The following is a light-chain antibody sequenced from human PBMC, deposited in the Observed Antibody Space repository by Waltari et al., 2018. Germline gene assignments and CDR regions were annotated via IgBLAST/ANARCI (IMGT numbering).Light chain of an antibody. J-gene: IGKJ2*01. CDR1: QSVLYSSNNLND. CDR2: WAS. Sequence: DIVMTQSPDSLAVSLGERATINCKSSQSVLYSSNNLNDLAWYQQKPGQPPKLLISWASTRESGVPDRFSGSGSGTDFTLTISSLQAEDVAVYYCQQFYSTPYTFGQGTKLEIK. V-gene: IGKV4-1*01. CDR3: QQFYSTPYT.